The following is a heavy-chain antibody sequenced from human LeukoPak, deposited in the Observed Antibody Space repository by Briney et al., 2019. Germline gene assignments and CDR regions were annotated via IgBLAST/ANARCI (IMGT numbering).Heavy chain of an antibody. D-gene: IGHD3-9*01. CDR2: IYISGRT. Sequence: PSETLSLTCTVSGGSIGSNYWSWIRQSAGKGLEWIGRIYISGRTNYNPSLKSRVTMSVDTSKNQFSLKLSSVTAADTAVYYCARDTAGYFDWVTSHVFDIWGRGTMVTVSS. J-gene: IGHJ3*02. V-gene: IGHV4-4*07. CDR1: GGSIGSNY. CDR3: ARDTAGYFDWVTSHVFDI.